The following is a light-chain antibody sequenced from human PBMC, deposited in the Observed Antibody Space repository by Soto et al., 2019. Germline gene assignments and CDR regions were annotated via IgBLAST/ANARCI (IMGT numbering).Light chain of an antibody. Sequence: EIVMTQSPATLSVSPGERATLSCRASQSVTTNLAWYQQKPGQPPRLLIYSASTRATGIPARFSGSGSGTEFTLTISSLQSEDFAVYYCQHYNNWRPFTFGPGTKVDVK. CDR3: QHYNNWRPFT. J-gene: IGKJ3*01. CDR2: SAS. CDR1: QSVTTN. V-gene: IGKV3-15*01.